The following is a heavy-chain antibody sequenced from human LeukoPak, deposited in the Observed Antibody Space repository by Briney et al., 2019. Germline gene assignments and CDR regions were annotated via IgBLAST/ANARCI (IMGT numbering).Heavy chain of an antibody. D-gene: IGHD6-6*01. Sequence: GGSLRLSCVASGFTFSNAWMTWFRQAPGKGLEWVARIKSKIDGETTDYAAPVRGRFTISRDDSKNTLYLALNSLRSEDTAMYYCAIVSWFAPWGQGTLVTVSS. CDR1: GFTFSNAW. CDR3: AIVSWFAP. CDR2: IKSKIDGETT. V-gene: IGHV3-15*01. J-gene: IGHJ5*02.